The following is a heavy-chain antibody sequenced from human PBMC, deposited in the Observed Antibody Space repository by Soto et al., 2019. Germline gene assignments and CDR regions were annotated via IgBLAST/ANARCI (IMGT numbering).Heavy chain of an antibody. V-gene: IGHV1-18*01. D-gene: IGHD3-9*01. CDR1: GSAFTSYC. J-gene: IGHJ6*02. CDR2: ISAYNGNT. CDR3: AIDRYEMLTGPNYYGMDV. Sequence: ASVKVSWRGSGSAFTSYCINWVLQPHGQGLEWMGWISAYNGNTNFAQKLQGRVTMTTETSNSTSYMESRSLRPDETPVYDCAIDRYEMLTGPNYYGMDVWGEGTRVTDS.